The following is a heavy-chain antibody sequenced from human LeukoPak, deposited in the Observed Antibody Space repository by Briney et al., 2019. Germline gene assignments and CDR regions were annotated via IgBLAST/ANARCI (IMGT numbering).Heavy chain of an antibody. CDR3: ARGHVLLWFGELDY. CDR1: GYTFTSYA. D-gene: IGHD3-10*01. Sequence: ASVKVSCKASGYTFTSYAMHWVRQAPGQRLEWMGWINAGNGNTKYSQKFQGRVTITRDTSASTAYMKLSSLRSEDTAVYYCARGHVLLWFGELDYWGQGTLVTVSS. CDR2: INAGNGNT. J-gene: IGHJ4*02. V-gene: IGHV1-3*01.